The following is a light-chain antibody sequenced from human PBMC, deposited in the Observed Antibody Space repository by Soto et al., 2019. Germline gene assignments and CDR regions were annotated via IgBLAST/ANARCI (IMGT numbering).Light chain of an antibody. CDR2: GAS. CDR3: QQLITYPQT. Sequence: EVVMTQSPATLSVSPGERATLSCRASESVSSNLAWYQQRPGQAPRLVIYGASTRATGIPARFSGGGSGTEFTLTISSLQSEDFAVYYCQQLITYPQTFGQGTKVEI. J-gene: IGKJ1*01. V-gene: IGKV3-15*01. CDR1: ESVSSN.